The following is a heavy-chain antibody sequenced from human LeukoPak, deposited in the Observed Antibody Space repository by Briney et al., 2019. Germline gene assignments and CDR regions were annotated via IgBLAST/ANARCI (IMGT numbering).Heavy chain of an antibody. J-gene: IGHJ3*02. D-gene: IGHD5-18*01. CDR1: GFIFSSYA. CDR2: ISAGGDST. CDR3: ARDPGYSYGSGAFDI. Sequence: GGSLRLSCAASGFIFSSYAMSWVRQAPGKGLEWVSAISAGGDSTYYPDSVKGRFTISRDNAKNSLYLQMNSLRAEDTAVYYCARDPGYSYGSGAFDIWGQGTMVTVSS. V-gene: IGHV3-23*01.